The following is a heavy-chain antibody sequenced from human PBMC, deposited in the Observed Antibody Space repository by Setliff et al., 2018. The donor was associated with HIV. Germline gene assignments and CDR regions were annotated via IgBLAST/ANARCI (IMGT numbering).Heavy chain of an antibody. CDR1: GYTLTELS. V-gene: IGHV1-24*01. CDR3: ATDPGYSSTWYSESFQH. Sequence: ASVKVSCKISGYTLTELSIHWVRQAPGKGLEWMANFDPEDGETFYAQKFQGRLTMTEDTSTDTAYMELSSLRSDDTAMYYWATDPGYSSTWYSESFQHWGQGTEVTVSS. J-gene: IGHJ1*01. CDR2: FDPEDGET. D-gene: IGHD6-13*01.